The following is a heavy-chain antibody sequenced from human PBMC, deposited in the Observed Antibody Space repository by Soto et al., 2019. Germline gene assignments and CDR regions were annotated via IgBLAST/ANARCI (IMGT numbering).Heavy chain of an antibody. CDR1: GRYLISYC. CDR3: ARAQQWLRLRGYYYYYYGMDV. D-gene: IGHD5-12*01. J-gene: IGHJ6*02. V-gene: IGHV4-4*07. Sequence: PSETRSLPCSWTGRYLISYCLSGSGQPAGKGLEWMGRIYTSGSTNYNPSLKRRVTMSVDTSKNQFSLKLSSVTAADTAAYYCARAQQWLRLRGYYYYYYGMDVWGQGTTVTFSS. CDR2: IYTSGST.